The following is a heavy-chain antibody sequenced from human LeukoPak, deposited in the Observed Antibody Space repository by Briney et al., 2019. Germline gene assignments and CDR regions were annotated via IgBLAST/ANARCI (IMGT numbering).Heavy chain of an antibody. CDR1: GFTFSSYA. V-gene: IGHV3-23*01. D-gene: IGHD3-3*01. Sequence: GSLRLSCAASGFTFSSYAMSWVRQAPGKGLEWVSAISGSGGSTYYADSVKGRFTISRDNSKNTLYLQMNSLRAEDTAVYYCAKIGSPTTYYDFWSGYPDAFDIWGQGTMVTVSS. J-gene: IGHJ3*02. CDR2: ISGSGGST. CDR3: AKIGSPTTYYDFWSGYPDAFDI.